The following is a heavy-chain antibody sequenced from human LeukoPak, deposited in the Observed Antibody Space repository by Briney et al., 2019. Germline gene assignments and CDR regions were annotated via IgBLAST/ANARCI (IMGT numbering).Heavy chain of an antibody. Sequence: ASVKVSCKASGYTFSGHYVHWVRQAPGQGLEWMGWIKPSSGATNYAQKFRGRVTMTRDTSNRTSYMELSRLRSDDTALYYCASCYYGSSGYYYFDYWGQGTLVTVSS. D-gene: IGHD3-22*01. CDR3: ASCYYGSSGYYYFDY. J-gene: IGHJ4*02. CDR1: GYTFSGHY. CDR2: IKPSSGAT. V-gene: IGHV1-2*02.